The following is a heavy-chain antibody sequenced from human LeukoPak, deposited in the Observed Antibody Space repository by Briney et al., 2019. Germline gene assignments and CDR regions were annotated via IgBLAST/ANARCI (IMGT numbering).Heavy chain of an antibody. CDR1: GFTFSSYG. CDR3: ARVWDTVTTGVGWFDP. Sequence: LPGRSLRLSCAASGFTFSSYGMHWVRQAPGKGLEWVAVISYDGSNKYYADSVKGRFTISRDNAKNSLYLQMNSLRAEDTAVYYCARVWDTVTTGVGWFDPWGQGTLVTVSS. V-gene: IGHV3-30*03. CDR2: ISYDGSNK. J-gene: IGHJ5*02. D-gene: IGHD4-17*01.